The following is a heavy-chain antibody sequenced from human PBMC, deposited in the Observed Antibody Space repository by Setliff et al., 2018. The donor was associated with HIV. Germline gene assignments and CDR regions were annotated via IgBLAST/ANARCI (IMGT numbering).Heavy chain of an antibody. CDR1: GYSFTSYG. CDR3: ARELGYCSGGSCRGGSQP. D-gene: IGHD2-15*01. Sequence: GASVKVSCKASGYSFTSYGINWVRQATGQGLEWMGWMNPNSGNTGYEQKFQGRVTMTRTTSISTAYMELSSLRSEDTAVYYCARELGYCSGGSCRGGSQPWGQGTLVTVSS. J-gene: IGHJ5*02. V-gene: IGHV1-8*02. CDR2: MNPNSGNT.